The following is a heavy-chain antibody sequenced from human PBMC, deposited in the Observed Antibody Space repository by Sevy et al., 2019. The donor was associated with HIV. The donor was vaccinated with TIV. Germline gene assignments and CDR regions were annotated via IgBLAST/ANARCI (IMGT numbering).Heavy chain of an antibody. Sequence: GGSLRLSCAASGFTFSSYAMHWVRQAPGKGLEWVADISYDGSNKYYADSVKGRFTISRDNSKNTLYLQMNSLRAEDTAVYYCARDPYYYDSSAQGGAFDIWGQGTMVTVSS. D-gene: IGHD3-22*01. J-gene: IGHJ3*02. CDR3: ARDPYYYDSSAQGGAFDI. CDR1: GFTFSSYA. V-gene: IGHV3-30-3*01. CDR2: ISYDGSNK.